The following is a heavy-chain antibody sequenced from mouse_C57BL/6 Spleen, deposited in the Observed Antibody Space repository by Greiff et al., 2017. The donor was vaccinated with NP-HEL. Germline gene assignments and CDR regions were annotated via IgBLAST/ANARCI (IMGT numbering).Heavy chain of an antibody. J-gene: IGHJ3*01. CDR3: ARWAYYSRFFAY. D-gene: IGHD2-5*01. CDR1: GYTFTGYA. CDR2: ISPYYGDA. Sequence: QVHLQQSGPELARPGVSVKISCKASGYTFTGYAMHWVKQSHAKGLEWIGVISPYYGDASYNQKFKDKATMTVDKSSSTAYMELARLTPEDSDVYYCARWAYYSRFFAYWGQGTLVTVSA. V-gene: IGHV1-67*01.